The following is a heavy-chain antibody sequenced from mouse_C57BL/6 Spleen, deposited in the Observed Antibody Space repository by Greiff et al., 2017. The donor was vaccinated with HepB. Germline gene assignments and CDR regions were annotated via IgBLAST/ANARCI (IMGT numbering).Heavy chain of an antibody. CDR1: GYTFTSYW. Sequence: VKLQQPGAELVKPGASVKMSCKASGYTFTSYWITWVKQRPGQGLEWIGDIYPGSGSTNYNEKFKSKATLTVDTSSSTAYMQLSSLTSEDSAVYYCARAGEAYAMDYWGQGTSVTVSS. CDR3: ARAGEAYAMDY. V-gene: IGHV1-55*01. J-gene: IGHJ4*01. CDR2: IYPGSGST.